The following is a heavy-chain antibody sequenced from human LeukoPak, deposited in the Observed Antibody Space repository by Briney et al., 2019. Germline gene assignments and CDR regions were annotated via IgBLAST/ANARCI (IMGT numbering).Heavy chain of an antibody. J-gene: IGHJ4*02. Sequence: PSETLSLTCTVSGGSISSSSYYWGWIRQPPGKGLEWIGSIYYSGSTYYNPSLKSRVTISVDTSKNQFSRKLSSVTAADTAVYYCARYTVAAAGRVGYFDYWGQGTLVTVSS. CDR3: ARYTVAAAGRVGYFDY. V-gene: IGHV4-39*01. CDR1: GGSISSSSYY. D-gene: IGHD6-13*01. CDR2: IYYSGST.